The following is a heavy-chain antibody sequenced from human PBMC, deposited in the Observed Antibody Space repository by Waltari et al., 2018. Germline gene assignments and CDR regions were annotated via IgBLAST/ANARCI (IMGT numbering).Heavy chain of an antibody. CDR3: ARAGRVVVPAAPDYFDY. CDR2: INHSGST. V-gene: IGHV4-34*01. J-gene: IGHJ4*02. Sequence: QVQLQQWGAGLLKPSETLSLTCAVYGGSFSGYYWSWIRQPPGKGLEWIGEINHSGSTNYNPSLKSRVTISVDTSKNQFSLKLSSVTAADTAVYYCARAGRVVVPAAPDYFDYWGQGTLVTVSS. D-gene: IGHD2-2*01. CDR1: GGSFSGYY.